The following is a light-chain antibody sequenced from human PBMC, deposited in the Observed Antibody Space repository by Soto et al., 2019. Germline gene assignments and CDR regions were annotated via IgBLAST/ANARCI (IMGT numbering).Light chain of an antibody. CDR1: QSISSY. CDR3: QQSYSTPRT. CDR2: AAS. V-gene: IGKV1-39*01. Sequence: DIQMTQSPSSLSASVGDRVTITCRARQSISSYLNWYQQNPGKAPKLLIYAASSLQSGVPSRFSGSGSGTDFTLTISSLQPEDFATYYCQQSYSTPRTFGQGTKVEIK. J-gene: IGKJ1*01.